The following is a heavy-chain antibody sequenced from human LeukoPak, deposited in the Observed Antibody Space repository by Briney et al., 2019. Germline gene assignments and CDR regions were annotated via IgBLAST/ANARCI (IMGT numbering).Heavy chain of an antibody. D-gene: IGHD3-10*01. CDR2: INPNSGGT. V-gene: IGHV1-2*06. J-gene: IGHJ4*02. CDR3: ARDVVRGVPDDY. CDR1: GYTFTGYY. Sequence: ASVKVSCKASGYTFTGYYMHWVRQAPGQGLEWMGRINPNSGGTNYAQKFQGRVTMTRDTSISTAHMELSRLRSDDTAVYYCARDVVRGVPDDYWGQGTLVTVSS.